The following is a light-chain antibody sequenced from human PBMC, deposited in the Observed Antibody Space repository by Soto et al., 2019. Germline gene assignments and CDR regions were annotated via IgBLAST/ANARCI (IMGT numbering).Light chain of an antibody. CDR2: ATA. Sequence: EIVLTQSPGTLSLSPGERVTLSCRASQSVSASYLGWYQQKSGQAPRLLIYATASRATGIPDRFSGSGSGTEFTLSISSLQSEDFAVYYCQQYNTWPRTFGQGTKVETK. V-gene: IGKV3-20*01. J-gene: IGKJ1*01. CDR3: QQYNTWPRT. CDR1: QSVSASY.